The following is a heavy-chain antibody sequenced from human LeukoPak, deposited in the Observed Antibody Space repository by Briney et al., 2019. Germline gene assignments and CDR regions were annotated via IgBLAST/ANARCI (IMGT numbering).Heavy chain of an antibody. V-gene: IGHV1-69*01. J-gene: IGHJ4*02. CDR1: GGTFSSYA. CDR2: IIPIFGTA. CDR3: AREGTIFGVVKSFDY. D-gene: IGHD3-3*01. Sequence: SVKVSCKASGGTFSSYAISWVRQAPGQELEWMGGIIPIFGTANYAQKFQGRVTITADESTSTAYMELSSLRSEDTAVYYCAREGTIFGVVKSFDYWGRGTLVTVSS.